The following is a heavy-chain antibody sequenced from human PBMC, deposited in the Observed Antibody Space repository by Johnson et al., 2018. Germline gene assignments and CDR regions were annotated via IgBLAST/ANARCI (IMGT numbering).Heavy chain of an antibody. CDR2: INPSGGGT. CDR3: ARAPLGYLDG. J-gene: IGHJ6*02. V-gene: IGHV1-46*01. Sequence: QVQLQESGAEVKKPGASVKVSCKASGFSLTSSYMHWVRQAPGQGLEWMGIINPSGGGTGYAQKFQGRVTMTRDTSTSTVYMEMSSLRSEDTAVYYCARAPLGYLDGWGQGTTVTVSS. D-gene: IGHD3-16*01. CDR1: GFSLTSSY.